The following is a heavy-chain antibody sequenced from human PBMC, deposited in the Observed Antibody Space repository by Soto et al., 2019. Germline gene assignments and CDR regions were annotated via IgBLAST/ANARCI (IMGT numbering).Heavy chain of an antibody. CDR2: IGKVDDT. V-gene: IGHV3-13*01. Sequence: EVQLVESGGDLVQPGGSLRLSCAASGFTFSTYDFHWVRQTTGKGLEWVSGIGKVDDTYYAGSVKGRFTISREDGKNSLHLQMNSLIAGDTAVYYCTRGADGFDYWGQGTLVTVSS. J-gene: IGHJ4*02. CDR1: GFTFSTYD. D-gene: IGHD3-16*01. CDR3: TRGADGFDY.